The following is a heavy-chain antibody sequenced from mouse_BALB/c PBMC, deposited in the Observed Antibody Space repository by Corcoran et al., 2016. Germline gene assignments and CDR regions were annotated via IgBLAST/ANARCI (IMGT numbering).Heavy chain of an antibody. V-gene: IGHV1-39*01. CDR1: GYSFTAYI. CDR2: INPYYGST. Sequence: EIQLQQTGPELVKPGASVKISCKASGYSFTAYIMLWVKQSHGKSLEWIGNINPYYGSTSYNLKFKGNATLTVDKSSSTAYMQLNSLTSEDSAVYYCASGNFAYWGQGTLVTVSA. CDR3: ASGNFAY. J-gene: IGHJ3*01.